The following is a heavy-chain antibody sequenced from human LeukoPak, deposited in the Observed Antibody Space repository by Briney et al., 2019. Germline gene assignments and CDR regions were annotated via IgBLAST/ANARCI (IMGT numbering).Heavy chain of an antibody. CDR3: ARGGSYLPFDY. J-gene: IGHJ4*02. Sequence: KTSETLSLTCTVSGGSISSGGYYWSWIRQHPGKGLEWIGYIYYSGSTHYNPSLKSRVTISVDTSKNQFSLKLSSVTAADTAVYYCARGGSYLPFDYWGQGTLVTVSS. CDR2: IYYSGST. V-gene: IGHV4-31*03. D-gene: IGHD1-26*01. CDR1: GGSISSGGYY.